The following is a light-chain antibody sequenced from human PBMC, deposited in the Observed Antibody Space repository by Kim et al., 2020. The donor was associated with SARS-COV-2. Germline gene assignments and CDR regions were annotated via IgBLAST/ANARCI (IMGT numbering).Light chain of an antibody. CDR3: QVWDSTSDPVI. Sequence: PGKTARISCGGDNIGDKSVHWYQKKPGQAPVLVIHYNSDRPSGIPERFSGSNSGNAATLTISGVDAGDEADYYCQVWDSTSDPVIFGGGTQLTVL. CDR2: YNS. J-gene: IGLJ2*01. V-gene: IGLV3-21*01. CDR1: NIGDKS.